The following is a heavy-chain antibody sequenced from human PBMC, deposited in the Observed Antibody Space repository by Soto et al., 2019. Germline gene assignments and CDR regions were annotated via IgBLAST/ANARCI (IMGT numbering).Heavy chain of an antibody. Sequence: VQLVESGGGLVQPGEPLRLSCTASGLTFSISWMTWVRQAPGEGLEWVSNINPAGNVQQYADSVKERFTISRDNPQNALFLQMWGVRVEATAVSYCATANAPSAFAIWGQGTMVTVSS. CDR1: GLTFSISW. D-gene: IGHD1-1*01. J-gene: IGHJ3*02. CDR2: INPAGNVQ. V-gene: IGHV3-7*01. CDR3: ATANAPSAFAI.